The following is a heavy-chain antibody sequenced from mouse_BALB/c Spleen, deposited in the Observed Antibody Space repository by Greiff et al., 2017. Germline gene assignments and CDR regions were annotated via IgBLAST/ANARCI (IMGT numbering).Heavy chain of an antibody. J-gene: IGHJ3*01. CDR1: GYNFTSYW. CDR2: IYPGSGST. V-gene: IGHV1-55*01. CDR3: TRSGDSFAY. Sequence: QVQLQQPGAELVKPGTSVKLSCKASGYNFTSYWINWVKLRPGQGLEWIGDIYPGSGSTNYNEKFKSKATLTVDTSSSTAYMQLSSLTSEDSAVYYCTRSGDSFAYWGQGTLVTVSA. D-gene: IGHD3-1*01.